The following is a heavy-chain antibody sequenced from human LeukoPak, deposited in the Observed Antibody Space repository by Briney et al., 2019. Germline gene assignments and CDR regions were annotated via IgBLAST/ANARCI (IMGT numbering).Heavy chain of an antibody. CDR1: GFTFSSYW. D-gene: IGHD3-10*01. J-gene: IGHJ5*02. CDR3: ARAVTYFYGSVPYDWFDP. Sequence: GGSLRLSCAASGFTFSSYWMHWVRQTPGKGLVWVSRIKSDGSTIYADSVKGRFTISRDKARNTLYLQMNSLRVEDTAMYYCARAVTYFYGSVPYDWFDPWGQGTLVTVSS. CDR2: IKSDGST. V-gene: IGHV3-74*01.